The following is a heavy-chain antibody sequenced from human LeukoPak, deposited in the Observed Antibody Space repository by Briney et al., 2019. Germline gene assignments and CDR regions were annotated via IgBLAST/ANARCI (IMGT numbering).Heavy chain of an antibody. J-gene: IGHJ5*02. V-gene: IGHV1-69*05. CDR3: ARDGHNGVWMPTPTSNWFDP. D-gene: IGHD2-8*01. CDR1: GGTFSSYA. Sequence: SVKVSCKASGGTFSSYAISWVRQAPGQGLEWMGRIIPIFGTANYAQKFQGRVTITTDEYRSTAYMELSSLRSEDTAVYYCARDGHNGVWMPTPTSNWFDPWGQGTLVTVSS. CDR2: IIPIFGTA.